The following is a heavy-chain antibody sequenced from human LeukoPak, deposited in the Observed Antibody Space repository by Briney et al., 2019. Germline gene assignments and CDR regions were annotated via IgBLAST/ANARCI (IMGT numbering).Heavy chain of an antibody. CDR1: GDSVSSNSAA. V-gene: IGHV6-1*01. Sequence: SQTLSLTCAISGDSVSSNSAAWNWLRQSPSRGLEWLVRTYYRSTWYNDYAVSVKSRITINPDTSKNQYSLQLNSVTPEDTAVYYCARDKYSFDYWGQGTLVTVSS. CDR3: ARDKYSFDY. J-gene: IGHJ4*02. CDR2: TYYRSTWYN.